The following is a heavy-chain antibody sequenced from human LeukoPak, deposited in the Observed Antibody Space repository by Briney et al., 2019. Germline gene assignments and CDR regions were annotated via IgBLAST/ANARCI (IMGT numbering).Heavy chain of an antibody. J-gene: IGHJ4*02. CDR1: GFTFSSYW. D-gene: IGHD6-6*01. CDR3: TRMSRVAPGLPDL. V-gene: IGHV3-74*01. CDR2: LSPDGSST. Sequence: PGGSLRLSCAASGFTFSSYWMQWVRQAPGKGLVWVSRLSPDGSSTTSADSVKGRFTISRDDAKNTLYLQIGSLRADDTAVYYCTRMSRVAPGLPDLWGQGTVVTV.